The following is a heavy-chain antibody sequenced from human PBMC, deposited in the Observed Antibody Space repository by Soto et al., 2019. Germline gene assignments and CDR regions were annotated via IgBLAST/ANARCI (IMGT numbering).Heavy chain of an antibody. D-gene: IGHD3-10*01. Sequence: QLQLQESDSGLVTPSQTLSLTCAVSGGSISSGDYSWSWIRQPPGKGLEWIGYMFHSGSAYYNPSLKSRVTISVDRSKNQFSLKLTSLTAADTAVYYCARGKRGIRYYGSGTSDWLDPWGQGTLVTVSS. CDR3: ARGKRGIRYYGSGTSDWLDP. CDR1: GGSISSGDYS. V-gene: IGHV4-30-2*01. CDR2: MFHSGSA. J-gene: IGHJ5*02.